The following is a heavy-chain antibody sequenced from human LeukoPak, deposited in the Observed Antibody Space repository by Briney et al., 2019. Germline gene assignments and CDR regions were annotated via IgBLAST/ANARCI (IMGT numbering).Heavy chain of an antibody. CDR1: GGSFSGYY. CDR3: ARGGGIAARPTPYYFDY. CDR2: INHSGST. V-gene: IGHV4-34*01. J-gene: IGHJ4*02. D-gene: IGHD6-6*01. Sequence: PSETLSLTCAVYGGSFSGYYWSWIRQPPGKGLEWIGEINHSGSTNYNPSLKSRVTISVDTSKNQFSLKLSFVTAADTAVYYCARGGGIAARPTPYYFDYWGQGTLVTVSS.